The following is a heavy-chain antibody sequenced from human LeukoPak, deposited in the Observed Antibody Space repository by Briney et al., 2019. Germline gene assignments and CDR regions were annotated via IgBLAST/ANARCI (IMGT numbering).Heavy chain of an antibody. CDR3: ARGAWFAY. Sequence: ASVKVSCKASGYTFTVYYMHWVRQAPGQGLEWMGWINPSSGGTNYAQKFQGRVTMTRDTSISTAYTALSRLRSDDTAVSYCARGAWFAYWGQGTLVTVSS. CDR1: GYTFTVYY. V-gene: IGHV1-2*02. CDR2: INPSSGGT. J-gene: IGHJ4*02.